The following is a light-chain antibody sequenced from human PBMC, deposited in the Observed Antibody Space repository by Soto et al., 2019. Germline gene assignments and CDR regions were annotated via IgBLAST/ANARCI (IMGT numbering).Light chain of an antibody. J-gene: IGLJ2*01. CDR3: SSYAGSNNVV. CDR2: EAS. V-gene: IGLV2-18*02. Sequence: QSALTQPPSVSGSPGQSVTISCTGTSTDFVSYNRVSWYQQPPGTAPKLIIYEASNRPSGVPDRFSGSKSGNTASLTISGLQAADEADYYCSSYAGSNNVVFGGGTKLTVL. CDR1: STDFVSYNR.